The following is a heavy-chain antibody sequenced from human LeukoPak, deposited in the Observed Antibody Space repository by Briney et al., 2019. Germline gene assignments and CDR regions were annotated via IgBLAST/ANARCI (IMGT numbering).Heavy chain of an antibody. Sequence: QAGGSLRLSCAASGFTFSSYAMSWVRQAPGKGLEWVSAISGSGGSTYYADSVKGRFTISRDNSKNTLYLQMNSLRAEDTAVYYCAKARPVTYYYDSSGYSLTDYWGQGTLVTVSS. J-gene: IGHJ4*02. CDR2: ISGSGGST. CDR3: AKARPVTYYYDSSGYSLTDY. CDR1: GFTFSSYA. D-gene: IGHD3-22*01. V-gene: IGHV3-23*01.